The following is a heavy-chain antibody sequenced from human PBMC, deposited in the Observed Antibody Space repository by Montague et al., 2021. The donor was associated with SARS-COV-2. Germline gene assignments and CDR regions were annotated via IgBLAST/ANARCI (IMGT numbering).Heavy chain of an antibody. J-gene: IGHJ4*02. V-gene: IGHV4-39*07. D-gene: IGHD3-22*01. Sequence: SETLSLTCTVSGGSISSSSYYWGWIRQPPGKGLEWIGSIYYSGSTYYNPSLKSRVTISVDKSKNQLSLRLNSVTAADTAVYYCASPKGGSGYYRPFDYWGQGILVTVSS. CDR2: IYYSGST. CDR1: GGSISSSSYY. CDR3: ASPKGGSGYYRPFDY.